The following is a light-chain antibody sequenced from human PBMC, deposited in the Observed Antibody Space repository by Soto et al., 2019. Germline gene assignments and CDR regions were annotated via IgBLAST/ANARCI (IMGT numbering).Light chain of an antibody. Sequence: QSALTQPASVSGSPGQSITISCTGTSSDVGSYNLVSWYQQHPGKAPKLMIYEGSKRPSGVSNRFSGAKSGNTPSLTISGLQAEDEADYYCCSYAGSSTPHVVFGGGTKVTVL. CDR3: CSYAGSSTPHVV. J-gene: IGLJ2*01. CDR1: SSDVGSYNL. CDR2: EGS. V-gene: IGLV2-23*01.